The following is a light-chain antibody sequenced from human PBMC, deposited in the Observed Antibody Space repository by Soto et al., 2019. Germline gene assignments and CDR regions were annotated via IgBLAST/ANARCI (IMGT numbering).Light chain of an antibody. CDR1: SSNIGSNY. Sequence: VLTQPPSASGTPGQRVTISCSGSSSNIGSNYVYWYQQLPGTVPQLLIYRNSERPSGVPDRFSGSKSGTSASLAISGLRSEDEADYYCAAWDDSLSGVVFGGGTKVTVL. CDR2: RNS. CDR3: AAWDDSLSGVV. V-gene: IGLV1-47*01. J-gene: IGLJ2*01.